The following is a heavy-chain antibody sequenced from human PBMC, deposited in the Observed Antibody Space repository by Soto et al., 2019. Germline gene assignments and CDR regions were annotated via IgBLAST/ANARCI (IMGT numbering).Heavy chain of an antibody. Sequence: SGVTVSNAWRNWVRQTTGKGLEWIGYIYYSGSTNYNPSLRSRVTISVDTSKNQFSLKLSSVTAADTAVYYCARSPGITIFGVVIMRWFDPWGQGTLVTVSS. CDR3: ARSPGITIFGVVIMRWFDP. J-gene: IGHJ5*02. CDR1: GVTVSNAW. CDR2: IYYSGST. D-gene: IGHD3-3*01. V-gene: IGHV4-59*08.